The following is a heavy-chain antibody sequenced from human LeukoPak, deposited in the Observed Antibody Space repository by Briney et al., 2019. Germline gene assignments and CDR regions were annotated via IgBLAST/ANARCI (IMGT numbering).Heavy chain of an antibody. CDR3: ASGLRWSGQFDY. CDR1: GFTFSSFS. CDR2: VSTGGAAT. V-gene: IGHV3-23*01. J-gene: IGHJ4*02. D-gene: IGHD4-23*01. Sequence: PGGSLRLSCAASGFTFSSFSMNWVRQAPGKGLEWVSTVSTGGAATYYADSVKGRFTISRDNSKNTLYLQMNSLRAEDTAVYYCASGLRWSGQFDYWGQGTLVTVSS.